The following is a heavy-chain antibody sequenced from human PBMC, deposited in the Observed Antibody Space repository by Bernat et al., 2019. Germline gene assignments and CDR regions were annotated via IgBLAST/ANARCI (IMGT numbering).Heavy chain of an antibody. CDR2: IYYSGST. Sequence: QVQLQESGPGLVKPSETLSLTCTVSGGSVSSGSYYWSWIRQPPGKGLEWIGYIYYSGSTNYNPSLTSRVTISVDTSKNQFSLKLSSVTAADTAVYYCARNEDTAMVIDYWGQGTLVTVSS. CDR1: GGSVSSGSYY. D-gene: IGHD5-18*01. V-gene: IGHV4-61*01. J-gene: IGHJ4*02. CDR3: ARNEDTAMVIDY.